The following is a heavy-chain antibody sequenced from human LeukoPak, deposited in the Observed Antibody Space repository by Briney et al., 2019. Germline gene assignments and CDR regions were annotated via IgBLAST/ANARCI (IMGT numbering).Heavy chain of an antibody. CDR2: IYYSGST. D-gene: IGHD3-22*01. Sequence: SETLSLTCTVSGGSISSSSYYWGWIRQPPGKGLEWIGSIYYSGSTYYNPSLKSRVTVSVDTSKNQFSLQLSSVTAADTAVYYCAREGYYDSSDEGDYWGQGTLVTVSS. J-gene: IGHJ4*02. CDR3: AREGYYDSSDEGDY. V-gene: IGHV4-39*07. CDR1: GGSISSSSYY.